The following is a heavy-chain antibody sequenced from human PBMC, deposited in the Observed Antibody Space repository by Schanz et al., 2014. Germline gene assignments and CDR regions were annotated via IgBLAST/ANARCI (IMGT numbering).Heavy chain of an antibody. CDR2: IYMDGSGR. D-gene: IGHD6-13*01. V-gene: IGHV3-74*01. J-gene: IGHJ4*02. CDR1: GFTFSRYW. CDR3: AKEKEEVAADGSFFDY. Sequence: EVQLVQSGGGLVQPGGSLRLSCAASGFTFSRYWMQWVRQAPGKGLVWVSRIYMDGSGRDYGDSVKGRFTVSRDNAKNTLYLQMDSLRAEDTAVYYCAKEKEEVAADGSFFDYWGQGTLVTVSS.